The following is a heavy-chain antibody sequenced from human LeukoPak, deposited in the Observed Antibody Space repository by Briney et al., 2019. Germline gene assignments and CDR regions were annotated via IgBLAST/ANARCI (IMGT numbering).Heavy chain of an antibody. D-gene: IGHD2-2*01. CDR3: ARGRYSNTWYVDI. V-gene: IGHV1-8*01. Sequence: WASVKVSCKASGYTFTNQGINWVRQATGQGLEWMGWMNPTSGNTGSAQKFQGRLTMTRDTSVSTAYMELSSLRSEDTAVYYCARGRYSNTWYVDIWGQGTLVTVSS. J-gene: IGHJ4*02. CDR1: GYTFTNQG. CDR2: MNPTSGNT.